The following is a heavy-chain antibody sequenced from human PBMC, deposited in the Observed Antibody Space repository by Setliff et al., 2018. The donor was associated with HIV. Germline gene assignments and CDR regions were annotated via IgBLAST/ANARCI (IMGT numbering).Heavy chain of an antibody. CDR3: AKDFAVTRYYYYYMDV. V-gene: IGHV3-23*01. CDR1: GFTFTSYA. Sequence: TGGSLRLSCAASGFTFTSYAINWVRQAPGKGLEWVSGISGNGDSTYYADSVKGRFTISRDNSKNTLYLQMNSLRAEDTAVYYCAKDFAVTRYYYYYMDVWGKGTTVTVSS. D-gene: IGHD5-18*01. J-gene: IGHJ6*03. CDR2: ISGNGDST.